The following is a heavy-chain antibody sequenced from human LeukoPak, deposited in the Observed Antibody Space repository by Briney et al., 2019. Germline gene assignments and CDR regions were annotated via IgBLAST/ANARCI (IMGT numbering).Heavy chain of an antibody. CDR1: GGTFSSYA. CDR3: ANSPVRSGYYPADFDY. Sequence: SVKVSCKASGGTFSSYAISWVRQAPGQGLEWMGGIIPIFGTANYAQKFQGRVTITTDESTSTAYMELSSLRSEDTAVYYCANSPVRSGYYPADFDYWGQGTLVTVSS. CDR2: IIPIFGTA. V-gene: IGHV1-69*05. D-gene: IGHD3-3*01. J-gene: IGHJ4*02.